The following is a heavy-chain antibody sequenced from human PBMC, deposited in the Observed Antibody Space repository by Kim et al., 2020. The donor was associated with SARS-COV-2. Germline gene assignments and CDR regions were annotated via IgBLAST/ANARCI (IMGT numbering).Heavy chain of an antibody. CDR2: IWYDGSNK. D-gene: IGHD6-6*01. V-gene: IGHV3-33*01. Sequence: GGSLRLSCAASGFTFSSYGMHWVRQAPGKGLEWVAVIWYDGSNKYYADSVKGRFTISRDNSKNTLYLQMNSLRAEDTAVYYCARDCQYSSSLYYYYGMDVWGQGTTVTVSS. CDR3: ARDCQYSSSLYYYYGMDV. CDR1: GFTFSSYG. J-gene: IGHJ6*02.